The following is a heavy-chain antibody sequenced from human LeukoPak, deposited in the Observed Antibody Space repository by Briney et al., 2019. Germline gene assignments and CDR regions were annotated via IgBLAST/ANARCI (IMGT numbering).Heavy chain of an antibody. J-gene: IGHJ4*02. D-gene: IGHD5-18*01. CDR2: IKEDGSEK. Sequence: GGSLRLSCAASGFTFSSYVMSWVRQAPGKGPEGGAAIKEDGSEKYYADSVKGRFTISRDNAKNSLYLQMNSLRAEDTAVYYCARDSDTAMAFDYWGQGTLVTVSS. CDR3: ARDSDTAMAFDY. CDR1: GFTFSSYV. V-gene: IGHV3-7*01.